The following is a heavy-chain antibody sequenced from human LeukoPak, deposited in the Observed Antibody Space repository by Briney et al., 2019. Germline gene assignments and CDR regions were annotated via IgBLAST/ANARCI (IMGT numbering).Heavy chain of an antibody. CDR2: ISGDGGST. D-gene: IGHD1-26*01. V-gene: IGHV3-43*02. J-gene: IGHJ6*02. CDR1: GFTFDDYA. CDR3: AKEQGGSSTMYYYYYGMDV. Sequence: GGSLRLSCAASGFTFDDYAMHWVRQAPGKGLEWVSLISGDGGSTYYADSVKGRFTISRDNSKNSLYLQMNSLRTEDTALYYCAKEQGGSSTMYYYYYGMDVWGQGTTVTVSS.